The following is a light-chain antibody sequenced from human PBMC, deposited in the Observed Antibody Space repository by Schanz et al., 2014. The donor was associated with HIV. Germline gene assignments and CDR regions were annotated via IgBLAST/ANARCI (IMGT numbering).Light chain of an antibody. Sequence: EIVLTQSPATLSLSPGERATLSCRASQSISSYLAWYQHKPGQAPRHLIYGASTRATGIPARFSGSGSGTEFTLTISSLQSEDFAVYFCQQYNNWHTFGQGTKLEIK. CDR2: GAS. V-gene: IGKV3-15*01. CDR3: QQYNNWHT. CDR1: QSISSY. J-gene: IGKJ2*01.